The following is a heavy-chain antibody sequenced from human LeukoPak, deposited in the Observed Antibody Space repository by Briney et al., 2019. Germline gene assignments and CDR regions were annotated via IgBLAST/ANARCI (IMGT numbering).Heavy chain of an antibody. CDR3: AVGGSTRHDY. D-gene: IGHD2-2*01. J-gene: IGHJ4*02. CDR2: IIPIFGTA. CDR1: GGTFSSYA. V-gene: IGHV1-69*13. Sequence: ASVKVSCKASGGTFSSYAISWVRQAPGQGLEWMGGIIPIFGTANYAQKFQGRVTITADESTSTAYMELSSLRSGDTAVYYCAVGGSTRHDYWGQGTLVTVSS.